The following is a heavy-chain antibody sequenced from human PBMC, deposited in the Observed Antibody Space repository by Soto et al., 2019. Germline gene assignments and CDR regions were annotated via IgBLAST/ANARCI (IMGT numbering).Heavy chain of an antibody. CDR3: ASDHVGPMSSFDI. D-gene: IGHD1-26*01. V-gene: IGHV1-2*02. CDR2: INPNSGGA. Sequence: QVQLVQSGAEVKKPGASVKVSCKASGYTFTDYYIHWVRQAPGQGLECMGWINPNSGGADYAQKFQGRVTVTRDTSISTAYLELTRLRSEDTAVYYCASDHVGPMSSFDIWGQGTMVTVST. J-gene: IGHJ3*02. CDR1: GYTFTDYY.